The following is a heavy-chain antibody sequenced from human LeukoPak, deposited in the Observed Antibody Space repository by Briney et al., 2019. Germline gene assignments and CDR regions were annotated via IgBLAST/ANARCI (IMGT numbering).Heavy chain of an antibody. CDR1: GDSITSSTYY. J-gene: IGHJ5*02. Sequence: SETLSLTCTVSGDSITSSTYYWGWIRQTPGKGLEWIGSIYYSGTTYYNPSLKSRVTISVDTSKNQFSLKLSSVTAADTAVYYCAKVMKTSGVIVYSWFDPWGQRTLVTVSS. CDR3: AKVMKTSGVIVYSWFDP. D-gene: IGHD2/OR15-2a*01. CDR2: IYYSGTT. V-gene: IGHV4-39*01.